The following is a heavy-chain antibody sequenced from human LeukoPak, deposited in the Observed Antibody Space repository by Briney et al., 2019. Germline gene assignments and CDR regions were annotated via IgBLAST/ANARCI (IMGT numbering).Heavy chain of an antibody. J-gene: IGHJ4*02. CDR1: GFSFSSYG. CDR2: ISYDGSKK. CDR3: ARVLKGFSGYDFVDY. Sequence: GGSLRLSCAASGFSFSSYGMHWVRQAPGKGLEWVAFISYDGSKKDYADSVKGRFTVSRDDSKKTLYVQMNSLRAEDTAMYYCARVLKGFSGYDFVDYWGQGTLVTVSS. V-gene: IGHV3-30*03. D-gene: IGHD5-12*01.